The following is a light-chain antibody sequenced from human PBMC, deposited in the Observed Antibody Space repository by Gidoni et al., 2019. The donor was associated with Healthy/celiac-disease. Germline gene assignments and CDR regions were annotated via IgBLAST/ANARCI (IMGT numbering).Light chain of an antibody. J-gene: IGKJ4*01. CDR3: QQRSNWPLT. CDR2: DAS. V-gene: IGKV3-11*01. Sequence: EIVLTQSPATLSSSSRERATLSRRASQSASSYLGWYQQKPGQAPRLLIYDASNRATGIPARFSGSGSGTDFTLTISSLEPEDFAVYYCQQRSNWPLTFGGGTKVEIK. CDR1: QSASSY.